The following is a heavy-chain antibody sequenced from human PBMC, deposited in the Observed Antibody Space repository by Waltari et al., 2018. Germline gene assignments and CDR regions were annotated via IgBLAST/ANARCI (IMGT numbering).Heavy chain of an antibody. CDR2: IYHYGKT. CDR1: GYSISSWFS. V-gene: IGHV4-38-2*01. J-gene: IGHJ4*02. CDR3: ARVGPYAGSGYYYGPWEY. D-gene: IGHD3-22*01. Sequence: QVQLHESGPGLVKPSETLSLTCDVSGYSISSWFSWGLIRQPPGKGLEWIGSIYHYGKTHVSPSLQSRVTISVDTSKNQFSLKLKSVTAADTAVYYCARVGPYAGSGYYYGPWEYWGQGTLVAVSS.